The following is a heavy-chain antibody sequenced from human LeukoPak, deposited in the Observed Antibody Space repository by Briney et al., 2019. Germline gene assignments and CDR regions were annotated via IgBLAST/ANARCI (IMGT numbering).Heavy chain of an antibody. CDR1: GFTFDNYA. V-gene: IGHV3-9*03. CDR3: AKGLISSWDGGFDY. Sequence: GGSLRLSCAASGFTFDNYAMHWVRQGPGKGLEWVSGISWNSISIGYADSVKGRFTISRDNAKNSLYLQMNSLRTEDMALYYCAKGLISSWDGGFDYWGQGTLVTVSS. D-gene: IGHD6-13*01. CDR2: ISWNSISI. J-gene: IGHJ4*02.